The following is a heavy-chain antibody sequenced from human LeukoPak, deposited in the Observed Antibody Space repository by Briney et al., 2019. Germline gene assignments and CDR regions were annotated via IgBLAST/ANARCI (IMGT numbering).Heavy chain of an antibody. V-gene: IGHV3-21*01. CDR3: ARSPNWGWGSFDY. Sequence: GGSLRLSCAASGFTFSSYSLNWVRQAPGRGVAGVSSISSSSSYIYYADSVKDRFTISRDNAKNSLYLQMNSLRAEDTAVYYCARSPNWGWGSFDYWGQGTLVTVSS. J-gene: IGHJ4*02. CDR2: ISSSSSYI. CDR1: GFTFSSYS. D-gene: IGHD7-27*01.